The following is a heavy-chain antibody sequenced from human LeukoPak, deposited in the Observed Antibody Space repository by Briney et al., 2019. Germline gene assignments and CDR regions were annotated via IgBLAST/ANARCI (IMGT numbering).Heavy chain of an antibody. CDR2: ISNSGGST. J-gene: IGHJ4*02. V-gene: IGHV3-23*01. Sequence: RTGGSLRLSCAASGFTFNSYAMSWVRQAPGKGLEWVSAISNSGGSTYYADSMKGRFTISRDNSKNTLYLQMNSLRAEDTAVYYCAKDVLGIDYWGQGTLVTVSS. D-gene: IGHD7-27*01. CDR1: GFTFNSYA. CDR3: AKDVLGIDY.